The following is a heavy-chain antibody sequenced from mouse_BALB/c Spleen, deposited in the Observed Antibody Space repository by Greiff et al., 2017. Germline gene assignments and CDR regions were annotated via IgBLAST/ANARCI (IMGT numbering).Heavy chain of an antibody. Sequence: DVMLVESGGGLVKPGGSLKLSCAASGFTFSDYYMYWVRQTPEKRLEWVATISDGGSYTYYPDSVKGRFTISRDNAKNNLYLQMSSLRSEDTALYYCARYYYYGSSFAYWGQGTLVTVSA. CDR2: ISDGGSYT. D-gene: IGHD1-1*01. CDR1: GFTFSDYY. CDR3: ARYYYYGSSFAY. J-gene: IGHJ3*01. V-gene: IGHV5-4*02.